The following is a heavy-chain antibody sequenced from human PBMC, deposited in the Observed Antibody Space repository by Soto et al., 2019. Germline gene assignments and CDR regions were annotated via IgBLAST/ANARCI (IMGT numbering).Heavy chain of an antibody. V-gene: IGHV1-3*01. J-gene: IGHJ5*02. D-gene: IGHD6-19*01. Sequence: QVQLVQSGAEVKKPGASVKVSCKASGYTFTSYAMHWVRQAPGQRLEWMGWINAGNGNTKYSQKFQGRVTITRDTSASTAYMERSSLRSEDTAVYYCARGVAGPLPWFDPWGQGTLVTVSS. CDR1: GYTFTSYA. CDR2: INAGNGNT. CDR3: ARGVAGPLPWFDP.